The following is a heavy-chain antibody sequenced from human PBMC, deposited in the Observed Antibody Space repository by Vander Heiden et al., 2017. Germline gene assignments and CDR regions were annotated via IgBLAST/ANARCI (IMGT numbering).Heavy chain of an antibody. Sequence: EVQLLESGGGLLQHGGSLRLSCAASGFTSSSDAMTWVRQARGKGLEWFSVISGSGGSTYYADSVKGRFTISRYNSKNTLYLQMNSLRAEDRAVYYCAKDQPWIQLWGAFDYWGQGTLVTVSS. D-gene: IGHD5-18*01. CDR1: GFTSSSDA. V-gene: IGHV3-23*01. J-gene: IGHJ4*02. CDR2: ISGSGGST. CDR3: AKDQPWIQLWGAFDY.